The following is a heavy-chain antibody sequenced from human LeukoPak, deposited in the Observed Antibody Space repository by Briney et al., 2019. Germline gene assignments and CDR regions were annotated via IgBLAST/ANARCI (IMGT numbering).Heavy chain of an antibody. CDR3: AKGGSGWTYFDY. V-gene: IGHV3-30-3*01. CDR1: GFTFSSYA. CDR2: ISYDVSNK. Sequence: GRSLRLSCAASGFTFSSYAMHWVRQAPGKGREWVAVISYDVSNKYYADFVKGRSTISRDNSENTLYRQMNSLRAEDTAVYYCAKGGSGWTYFDYWGQGTLVTVSS. J-gene: IGHJ4*02. D-gene: IGHD6-19*01.